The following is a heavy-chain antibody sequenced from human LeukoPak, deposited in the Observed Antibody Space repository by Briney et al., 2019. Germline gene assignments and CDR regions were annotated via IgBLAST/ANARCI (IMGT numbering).Heavy chain of an antibody. CDR3: ARAGYYYYYYMDV. V-gene: IGHV3-64*01. Sequence: GGSLRLSCAASGFTFSSYAMHWVPQAPGKGLEYVSAISSNGGSTYYANSVKGRFTLSRDNSKNTLYLQMGSLRAEDMAVYYCARAGYYYYYYMDVWGDGTTVTVSS. CDR1: GFTFSSYA. CDR2: ISSNGGST. J-gene: IGHJ6*03.